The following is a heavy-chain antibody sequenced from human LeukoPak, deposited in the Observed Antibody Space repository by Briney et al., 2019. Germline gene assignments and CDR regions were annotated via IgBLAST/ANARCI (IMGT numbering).Heavy chain of an antibody. V-gene: IGHV1-46*01. Sequence: ASVKVSCKASGYTFTSYYMQWVRAAPGQGLEWMGIINLIGGSPSYAQKLQGRVRMTRYASTSTVYMELSSLSSEDTAVYYCARGSPVAASYWGQGTLVTVSS. CDR1: GYTFTSYY. CDR2: INLIGGSP. CDR3: ARGSPVAASY. D-gene: IGHD2-15*01. J-gene: IGHJ4*02.